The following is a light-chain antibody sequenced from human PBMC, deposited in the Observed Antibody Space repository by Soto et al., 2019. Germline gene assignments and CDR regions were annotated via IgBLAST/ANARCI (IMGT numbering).Light chain of an antibody. V-gene: IGKV1-39*01. J-gene: IGKJ2*01. CDR1: QTITTY. CDR3: QQNYSTPLT. CDR2: DAS. Sequence: DIHLTQSPSSLAASVGDRVIITCRASQTITTYLNWYQQKPGKAPKLLSYDASTLQSGVPSRFSGSGSGTDFTLTISRLQPEDFATYYCQQNYSTPLTVGQRTNLPIK.